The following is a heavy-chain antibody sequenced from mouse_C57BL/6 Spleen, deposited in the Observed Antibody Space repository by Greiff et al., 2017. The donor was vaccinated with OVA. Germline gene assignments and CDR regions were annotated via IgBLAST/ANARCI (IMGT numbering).Heavy chain of an antibody. J-gene: IGHJ4*01. CDR2: INYDGSST. D-gene: IGHD1-1*01. CDR3: ARDSDYYGSSWGGNAMDY. V-gene: IGHV5-16*01. CDR1: GFTFSDYY. Sequence: DVQLQESEGGLVQPGSSMKLSCTASGFTFSDYYMAWVRQVPEKGLEWVANINYDGSSTYYLDSLKSRFIISRDNAKNILYLQMSSLKSEDTATYYCARDSDYYGSSWGGNAMDYWGQGTSVTVSS.